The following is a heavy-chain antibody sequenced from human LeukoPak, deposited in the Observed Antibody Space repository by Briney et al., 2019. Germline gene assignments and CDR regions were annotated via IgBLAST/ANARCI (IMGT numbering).Heavy chain of an antibody. CDR1: GYTFSSYS. CDR3: ARVGEVSRDIVVVPAAIYYFDY. D-gene: IGHD2-2*01. J-gene: IGHJ4*02. CDR2: ISSSSSYI. Sequence: GGSLRLSCAASGYTFSSYSMNWVRQAPGKGLEWVSSISSSSSYIYYADSVKGRFTISRDNAKNSLYLQMNSLRAEDTAVYYCARVGEVSRDIVVVPAAIYYFDYWGQGTLVTVSS. V-gene: IGHV3-21*01.